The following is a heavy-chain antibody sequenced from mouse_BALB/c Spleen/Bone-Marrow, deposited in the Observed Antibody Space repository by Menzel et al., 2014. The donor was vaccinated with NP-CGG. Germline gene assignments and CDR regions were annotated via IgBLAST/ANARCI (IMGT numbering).Heavy chain of an antibody. CDR2: IWSGGNT. CDR3: ARNLGDGYSFAY. J-gene: IGHJ3*01. CDR1: GFSLTSYG. V-gene: IGHV2-2*02. D-gene: IGHD2-3*01. Sequence: VKLMESGPGLVQPSQRLSIPCTVSGFSLTSYGVHWVRQSPGKGLEWLGVIWSGGNTDYNAAFISRLSISKDNSKSQVFFKMNSLQANDTAIYYCARNLGDGYSFAYWGQGTLVTVSA.